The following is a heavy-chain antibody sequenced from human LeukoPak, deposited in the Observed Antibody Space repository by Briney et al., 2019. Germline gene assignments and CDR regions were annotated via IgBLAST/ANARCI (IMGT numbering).Heavy chain of an antibody. J-gene: IGHJ4*02. V-gene: IGHV6-1*01. CDR3: ARDDDLAAAGIYYI. CDR1: GDSVSSNSAA. D-gene: IGHD6-13*01. Sequence: SQTLSLTCAISGDSVSSNSAAWNWIRQSPSRGLEWLERTYYRSKWYNDYAVSVKGRITINPDTSKNQFSLQLNSVTPEDTAVYYCARDDDLAAAGIYYIWGQGTLVTVSS. CDR2: TYYRSKWYN.